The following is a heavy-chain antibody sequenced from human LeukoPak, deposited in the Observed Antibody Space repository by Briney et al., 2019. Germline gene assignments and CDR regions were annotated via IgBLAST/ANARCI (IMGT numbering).Heavy chain of an antibody. CDR2: INADGSTT. CDR1: GFTFTNHW. J-gene: IGHJ3*01. CDR3: VVVVEPPDSDGFDV. Sequence: GGSLRLSCAASGFTFTNHWMHWVRQVPGKGLVWVSLINADGSTTTYADSVKGRFTISRDNARNTLSLQMNSLTIEDTAVYYCVVVVEPPDSDGFDVWGQGTMITVSS. D-gene: IGHD1-14*01. V-gene: IGHV3-74*01.